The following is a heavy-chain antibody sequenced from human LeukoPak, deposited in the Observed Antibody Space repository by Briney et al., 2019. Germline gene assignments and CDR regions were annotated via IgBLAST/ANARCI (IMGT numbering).Heavy chain of an antibody. CDR3: ARGPSIYSFGVRDAFEI. D-gene: IGHD5-18*01. V-gene: IGHV1-8*01. Sequence: ASVKVSCKASGYTFTSFDINWVRQATGQGLEWMGWMNPNNGNTGYAQKFQGRVTMTRNTFISTAYMELSNLRSEDTAVYYCARGPSIYSFGVRDAFEIWGQGTMVTVSS. CDR2: MNPNNGNT. CDR1: GYTFTSFD. J-gene: IGHJ3*02.